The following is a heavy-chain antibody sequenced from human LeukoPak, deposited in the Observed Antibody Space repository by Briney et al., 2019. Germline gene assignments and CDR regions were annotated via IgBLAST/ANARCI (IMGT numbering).Heavy chain of an antibody. V-gene: IGHV4-4*09. D-gene: IGHD6-6*01. CDR3: ARPLGWADLEYSSPYYMDV. J-gene: IGHJ6*03. CDR2: IYTSGST. Sequence: PSETLSLTCTVSGGSISSYYWSWIRQPPGKGLEGIVDIYTSGSTNYNPSLKSRVTISVDTSKNQFSLKLSSVTAADTAVYYCARPLGWADLEYSSPYYMDVWGKGTTVTVSS. CDR1: GGSISSYY.